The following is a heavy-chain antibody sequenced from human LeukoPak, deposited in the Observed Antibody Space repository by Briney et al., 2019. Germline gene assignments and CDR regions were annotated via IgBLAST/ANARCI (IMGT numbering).Heavy chain of an antibody. V-gene: IGHV3-30*04. Sequence: GGSLRLSCAASGFTFSTYTMHWVRQTPGKWLEWVAAIISYDGSNKYYAESVKGRFTVSRDNSKNTLYLRMNGLTPEDTAVFYCAKSVNGGITGLVSPFEIWGQGTRVSVSS. CDR1: GFTFSTYT. J-gene: IGHJ3*02. CDR3: AKSVNGGITGLVSPFEI. CDR2: ISYDGSNK. D-gene: IGHD1-14*01.